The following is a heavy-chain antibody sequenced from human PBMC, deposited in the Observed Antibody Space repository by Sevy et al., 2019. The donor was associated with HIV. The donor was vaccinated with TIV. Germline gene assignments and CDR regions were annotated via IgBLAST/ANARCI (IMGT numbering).Heavy chain of an antibody. J-gene: IGHJ5*02. CDR2: IYYSGTT. CDR1: GGSVSSDISY. CDR3: AKRDYGDYVDYFDP. D-gene: IGHD4-17*01. V-gene: IGHV4-61*01. Sequence: SETLSLTCTVSGGSVSSDISYWNWIRQPPGKGLECIGAIYYSGTTSYNPSLKSRVTISLDTSKNQFSLKVNSVTAADTTTNYCAKRDYGDYVDYFDPWSQGTLITVSS.